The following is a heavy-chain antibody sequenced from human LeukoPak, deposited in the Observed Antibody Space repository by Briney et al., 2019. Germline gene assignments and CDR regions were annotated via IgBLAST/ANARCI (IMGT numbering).Heavy chain of an antibody. Sequence: GESLKISCKGSGYSFTYYFIAWVRQMPGKGLEWMGIIYPGDSDTKYSPSFQGQVTISVDKSINTAYLQWSSLEASDTAMYYCARHLGGDRTSGHYNYWGQGTLVTVSS. CDR3: ARHLGGDRTSGHYNY. J-gene: IGHJ4*02. CDR2: IYPGDSDT. CDR1: GYSFTYYF. V-gene: IGHV5-51*01. D-gene: IGHD3-22*01.